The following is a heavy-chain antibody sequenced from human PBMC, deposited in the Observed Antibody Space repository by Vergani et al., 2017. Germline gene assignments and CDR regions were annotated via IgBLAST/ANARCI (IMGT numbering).Heavy chain of an antibody. CDR1: GGSFNTYY. D-gene: IGHD3-9*01. J-gene: IGHJ6*02. V-gene: IGHV4-59*13. Sequence: QVQLAESGPGLVKPSETLSLTCTVSGGSFNTYYWSWIRQSPEKGLEWIGYIYSTGSTNYNPSLNSRVTMSVDTSKNQFSLKLRSVTAADTAVYFCARVMYRDEASTGYRLEGMDIWGQGTTVTISS. CDR2: IYSTGST. CDR3: ARVMYRDEASTGYRLEGMDI.